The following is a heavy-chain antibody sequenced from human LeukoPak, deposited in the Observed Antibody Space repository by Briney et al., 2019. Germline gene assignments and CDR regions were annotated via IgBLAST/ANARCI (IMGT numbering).Heavy chain of an antibody. CDR1: GFTFSSYA. V-gene: IGHV3-23*01. CDR3: AKDLEMYSSSWHDDAFDI. J-gene: IGHJ3*02. CDR2: ISGSGGST. Sequence: TGGSLRLSCAASGFTFSSYAMSWVRQAPGKGLEWVSAISGSGGSTYYADSVKGRFTISRDNSKNTLYLQMNSLRAEDTAVYYCAKDLEMYSSSWHDDAFDIWGQGKMVTVSS. D-gene: IGHD6-13*01.